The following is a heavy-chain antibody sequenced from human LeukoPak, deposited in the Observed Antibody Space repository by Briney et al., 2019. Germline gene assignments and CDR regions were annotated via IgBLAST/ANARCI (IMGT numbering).Heavy chain of an antibody. CDR2: INPSGGST. D-gene: IGHD1-26*01. J-gene: IGHJ4*02. CDR3: ARDPRRIVGALWTDY. V-gene: IGHV1-46*01. Sequence: ASVKVSCKASGYTFTSYYMHWVRQAPGQGLEWVGIINPSGGSTSYAQKFQGRVTMTRDTSTSTVYMELSSLRSEDTAVYYCARDPRRIVGALWTDYWGQGTLVTVSS. CDR1: GYTFTSYY.